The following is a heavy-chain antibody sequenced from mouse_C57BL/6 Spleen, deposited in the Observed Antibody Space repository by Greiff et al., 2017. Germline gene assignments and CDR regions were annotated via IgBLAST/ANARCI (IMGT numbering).Heavy chain of an antibody. CDR3: ARREDYGSSYGYWYFDV. D-gene: IGHD1-1*01. CDR1: GYSITSGYY. J-gene: IGHJ1*03. CDR2: ISYDGSN. V-gene: IGHV3-6*01. Sequence: ESGPGLVKPSQSLSLTCSVTGYSITSGYYWNWIRQFPGNKLEWMGYISYDGSNNYNPSLKNRISITRDTSKNQFFLKLNSVTTEDTATYYCARREDYGSSYGYWYFDVWGTGTTVTVSS.